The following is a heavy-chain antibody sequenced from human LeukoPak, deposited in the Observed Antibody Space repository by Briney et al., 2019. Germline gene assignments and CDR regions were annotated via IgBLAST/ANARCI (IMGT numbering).Heavy chain of an antibody. V-gene: IGHV1-18*01. CDR3: ARGEHDYGDYVSPSDY. CDR2: ISAYNGNT. D-gene: IGHD4-17*01. J-gene: IGHJ4*02. CDR1: GYTFTSYG. Sequence: ASVKVSCKASGYTFTSYGISWVRQAPGQGLEWMGWISAYNGNTNYAQKLQGRVTMTTDTSTSTAYMELRSLRSDDTAVYYCARGEHDYGDYVSPSDYWGQGTLVTVSS.